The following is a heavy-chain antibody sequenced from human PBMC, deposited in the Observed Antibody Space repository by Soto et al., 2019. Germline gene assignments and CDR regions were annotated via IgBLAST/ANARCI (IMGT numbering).Heavy chain of an antibody. D-gene: IGHD2-15*01. CDR3: ARARASYCSGGSCHPWFAA. CDR2: IYSGGST. Sequence: PGGSLRRSCAASGFTVSSNCMSCVRQAPGKGLEWCSVIYSGGSTYYADSVKGRFTISRDNSKNTLYLQMNSLRAEDTDVYYCARARASYCSGGSCHPWFAAWGQGTIVTVSS. J-gene: IGHJ5*02. V-gene: IGHV3-53*01. CDR1: GFTVSSNC.